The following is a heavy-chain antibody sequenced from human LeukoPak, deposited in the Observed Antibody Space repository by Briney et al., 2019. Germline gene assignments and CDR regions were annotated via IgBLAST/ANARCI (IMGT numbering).Heavy chain of an antibody. J-gene: IGHJ4*02. V-gene: IGHV4-39*07. D-gene: IGHD3-3*01. Sequence: SETLSLTCNVSGGSISSTRHYWSWIRQPPGKGLEWIGEINHSGSTNYNPSLKSRVTISVDTSKNQFSLKLSSVTAADTAVYYCARGDFWSGYYTYWGQGTLVTVSS. CDR2: INHSGST. CDR3: ARGDFWSGYYTY. CDR1: GGSISSTRHY.